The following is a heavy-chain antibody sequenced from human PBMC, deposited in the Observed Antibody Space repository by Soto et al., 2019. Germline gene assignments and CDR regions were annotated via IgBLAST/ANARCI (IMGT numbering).Heavy chain of an antibody. V-gene: IGHV4-59*01. CDR3: ARAGGYNYHYHF. CDR2: IYYTGST. D-gene: IGHD1-1*01. Sequence: SETLSLTCSVSGVSISSYYWSWIRQTPGKGLEWIGYIYYTGSTKYNPSLASRVTISIETSKNQFSLKLSSATPADTAVYYCARAGGYNYHYHFSGPRTLLTV. CDR1: GVSISSYY. J-gene: IGHJ4*02.